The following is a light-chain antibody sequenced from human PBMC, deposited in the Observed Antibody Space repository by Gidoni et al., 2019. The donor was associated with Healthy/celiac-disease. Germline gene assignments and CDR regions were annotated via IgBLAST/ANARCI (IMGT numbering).Light chain of an antibody. V-gene: IGLV3-1*01. CDR3: QAWDSSTAV. CDR2: QDS. Sequence: SYELTQPPSVSVSPGQTASITCSGDKLGDKYACWYQQNPGQSHVLVIYQDSKRPSGIPERFSGANSGNTATLTISGTQAMDEADYYCQAWDSSTAVFGGGTKLTVL. J-gene: IGLJ2*01. CDR1: KLGDKY.